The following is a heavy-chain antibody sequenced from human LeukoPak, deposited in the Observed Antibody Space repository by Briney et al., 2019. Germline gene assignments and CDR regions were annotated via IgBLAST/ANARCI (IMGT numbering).Heavy chain of an antibody. CDR2: ISTSSNYI. CDR3: ASIAVAGLYFDY. V-gene: IGHV3-21*01. Sequence: GGSLRLSCVASGFTFSGYSMNWVRQAPGKGLEWVSSISTSSNYIYYADSVKGRFTISRDNAKNSLYLQMNSLRAEDTAVYYCASIAVAGLYFDYWGQGTLVTVSS. D-gene: IGHD6-19*01. CDR1: GFTFSGYS. J-gene: IGHJ4*02.